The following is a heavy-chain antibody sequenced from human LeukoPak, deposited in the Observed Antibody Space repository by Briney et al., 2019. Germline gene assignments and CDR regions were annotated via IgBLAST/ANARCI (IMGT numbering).Heavy chain of an antibody. J-gene: IGHJ3*02. CDR1: GGSISSYY. CDR3: ARGLIDGYIGAFDI. V-gene: IGHV4-59*01. CDR2: IYYSGST. D-gene: IGHD5-24*01. Sequence: SETLSLTCTVSGGSISSYYWSWIRQPPGKGLEWIWYIYYSGSTNYNPSLKSRVTISVDTSKNQFSLKLSSVTAADTAVYYCARGLIDGYIGAFDIWGQGTMVTVSS.